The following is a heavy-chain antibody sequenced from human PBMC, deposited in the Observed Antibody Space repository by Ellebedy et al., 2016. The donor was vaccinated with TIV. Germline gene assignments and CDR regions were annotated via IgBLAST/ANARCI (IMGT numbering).Heavy chain of an antibody. CDR2: ISAYTGDT. D-gene: IGHD5/OR15-5a*01. CDR1: GYTFTSYS. CDR3: ARDMVQGMVSTYVWFDY. V-gene: IGHV1-18*01. J-gene: IGHJ4*01. Sequence: ASVKVSCKASGYTFTSYSISWVRQAPGQGLEWMGWISAYTGDTIYAQKVQGRLTMSTDTSTSTAYMELRSLRSDETAVYYCARDMVQGMVSTYVWFDYWGQGTLVTVSS.